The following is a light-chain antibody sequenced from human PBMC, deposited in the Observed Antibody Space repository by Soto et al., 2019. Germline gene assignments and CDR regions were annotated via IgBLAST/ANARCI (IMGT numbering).Light chain of an antibody. V-gene: IGKV3-15*01. CDR2: GAS. CDR1: QGVGSN. Sequence: IVLTQSPCTLSLSPGERATLSCRASQGVGSNYLAWYQQKPGQAPRLLIYGASTRATGIPARFSGSGSGTEFTLTISSLQSEDFAVYYCQQYNNWPPGWTFGQGTKVDIK. J-gene: IGKJ1*01. CDR3: QQYNNWPPGWT.